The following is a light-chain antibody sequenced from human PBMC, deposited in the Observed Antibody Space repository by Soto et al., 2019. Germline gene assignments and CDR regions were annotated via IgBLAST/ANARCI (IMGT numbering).Light chain of an antibody. V-gene: IGLV2-23*01. CDR1: SSDIGNYNL. CDR3: CSYAGSSTLV. CDR2: EGS. J-gene: IGLJ2*01. Sequence: QSALTQPASVSGSPGQSITISCTGTSSDIGNYNLVSWFQQYPGKAPKLIIYEGSKRPSGVSNRFSDSRSGNTASLTISGLQAEDGADYYCCSYAGSSTLVFGGGTKVTVL.